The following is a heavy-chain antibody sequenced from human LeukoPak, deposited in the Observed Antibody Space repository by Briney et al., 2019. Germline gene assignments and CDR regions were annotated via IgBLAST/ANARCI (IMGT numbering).Heavy chain of an antibody. Sequence: GASVKVSCKASGYTFTGYYMHWVRQAPGQGLEWMGWINPNSGGTNYAQKFQGRVTMTRDTSISTAYMELSRLRSDDTAVYYCARGSGDSSSEVPNYYYYYMDVRGKGTTVTVSS. D-gene: IGHD6-13*01. CDR3: ARGSGDSSSEVPNYYYYYMDV. CDR2: INPNSGGT. CDR1: GYTFTGYY. V-gene: IGHV1-2*02. J-gene: IGHJ6*03.